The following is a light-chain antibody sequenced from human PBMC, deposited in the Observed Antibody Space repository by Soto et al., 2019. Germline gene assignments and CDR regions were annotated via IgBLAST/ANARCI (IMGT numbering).Light chain of an antibody. J-gene: IGLJ1*01. V-gene: IGLV2-14*01. CDR1: RSDIGGYNY. CDR2: EVT. CDR3: SSYRSTSTYV. Sequence: QSVLAHPAFVIGPPGPSIPMSCTGTRSDIGGYNYVSWYQQHPGKAPKLIIYEVTNRPSGVSHRFSGSKSGDTASLTISGLQAEDEADYYCSSYRSTSTYVFGTGTKVTVL.